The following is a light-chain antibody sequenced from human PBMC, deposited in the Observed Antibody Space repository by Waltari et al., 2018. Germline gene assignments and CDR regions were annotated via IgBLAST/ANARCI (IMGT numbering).Light chain of an antibody. V-gene: IGKV1-17*03. CDR1: KGISNY. J-gene: IGKJ2*01. Sequence: TGQASKGISNYGACLQQKPGKVPKRLIVAADTLESGVPTRCSGSGSGTEFTLTISSLQPEDFATYYCLHHHSYPLTFGPGTKLQMK. CDR2: AAD. CDR3: LHHHSYPLT.